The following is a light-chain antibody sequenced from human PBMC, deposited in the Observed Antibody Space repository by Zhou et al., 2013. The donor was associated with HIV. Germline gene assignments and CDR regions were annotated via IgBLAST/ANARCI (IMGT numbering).Light chain of an antibody. V-gene: IGKV1-5*03. CDR1: QSISSW. Sequence: DIQMTQSPSTLSASVGDRVTITCRASQSISSWLAWYQQKPGKAPKLLIYKASSLESGVPSRFSGNRSGTEFTLTISSLQPDDLATYYCQQYNSYPWTFGQRDQGGNQT. CDR3: QQYNSYPWT. J-gene: IGKJ1*01. CDR2: KAS.